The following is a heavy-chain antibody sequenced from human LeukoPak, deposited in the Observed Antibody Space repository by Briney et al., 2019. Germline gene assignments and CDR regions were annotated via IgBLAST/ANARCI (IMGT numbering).Heavy chain of an antibody. D-gene: IGHD3-16*01. CDR1: GFTFSSYA. CDR3: ARGGGLDV. Sequence: GGSLRLSCAASGFTFSSYAMTWVRQAPGKGLEWVSHISGSGGSTYYADSVKGRFTISRDNAKNSLYLQMSNLRVEDTAVYFCARGGGLDVWGQGATVTVSS. J-gene: IGHJ6*02. CDR2: ISGSGGST. V-gene: IGHV3-23*01.